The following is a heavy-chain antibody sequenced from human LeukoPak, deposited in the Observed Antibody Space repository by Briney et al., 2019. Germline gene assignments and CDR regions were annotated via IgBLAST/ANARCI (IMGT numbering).Heavy chain of an antibody. V-gene: IGHV4-59*01. D-gene: IGHD6-6*01. CDR1: APFIIGYY. J-gene: IGHJ6*03. CDR3: ARNARPQYYYHMHV. Sequence: PSETLSLTCPLSAPFIIGYYWSSARQPPGKGLEWIGDIFSTGSTNYRPSLKSRITIPKDTSRKQFSLQLSSVTAADTAVYYCARNARPQYYYHMHVWGKGTTVIVS. CDR2: IFSTGST.